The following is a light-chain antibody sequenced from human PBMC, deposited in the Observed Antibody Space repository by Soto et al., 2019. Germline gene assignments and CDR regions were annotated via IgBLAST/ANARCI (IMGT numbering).Light chain of an antibody. CDR1: QTISSW. CDR3: QHYNSYSEA. J-gene: IGKJ1*01. CDR2: KAS. Sequence: QLTQSPSSLSASVGDRVTITCRASQTISSWLAWYQQKPGKAPKLLIYKASTLKSGVPSRFSGSGSGTEFTLTISSLQPDDFATYYCQHYNSYSEAFGQGTKVDIK. V-gene: IGKV1-5*03.